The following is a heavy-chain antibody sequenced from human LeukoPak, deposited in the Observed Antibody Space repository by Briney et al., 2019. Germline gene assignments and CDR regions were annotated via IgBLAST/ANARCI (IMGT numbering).Heavy chain of an antibody. D-gene: IGHD6-13*01. CDR2: ISYDGSNK. J-gene: IGHJ4*02. CDR3: AKLQLEPTNTDY. V-gene: IGHV3-30*02. CDR1: GFTFDDYG. Sequence: PGGSLRLSCAASGFTFDDYGMSRVRQAPGKGLEWVAFISYDGSNKYYADSVKGRFGISRDNSKNTLYLHVNSLRAEDTAIYYCAKLQLEPTNTDYWGQGTLVTVSS.